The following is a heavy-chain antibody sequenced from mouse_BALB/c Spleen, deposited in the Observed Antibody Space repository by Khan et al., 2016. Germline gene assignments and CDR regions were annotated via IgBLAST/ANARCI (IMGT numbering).Heavy chain of an antibody. CDR2: ISSGSSAI. D-gene: IGHD2-1*01. CDR1: GFTFSSFG. Sequence: EVELVESGGGLVQPGGSRKLSCAASGFTFSSFGMHWVRQAPEKGLEWVAYISSGSSAIYYEATVKGRFTISRDNPKNTLFLQMTSLRSEDTAMXYCARHYGNYERGWFAYWGQGTLVTVSA. V-gene: IGHV5-17*02. J-gene: IGHJ3*01. CDR3: ARHYGNYERGWFAY.